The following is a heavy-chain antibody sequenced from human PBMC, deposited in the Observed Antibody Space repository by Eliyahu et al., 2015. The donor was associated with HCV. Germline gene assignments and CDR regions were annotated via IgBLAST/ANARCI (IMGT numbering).Heavy chain of an antibody. V-gene: IGHV3-30-3*01. CDR1: GFTFSSYA. CDR2: ISYDGSNK. D-gene: IGHD5-18*01. CDR3: ARWVSGRIQLWSAFDY. J-gene: IGHJ4*02. Sequence: QVQLVESGGGVVQPGRSLRLSCAASGFTFSSYAMHWVRQAPGKGLEWVAVISYDGSNKYYADSVKGRFTISRDNSKNTLYLQMNSLRAEDTAVYYCARWVSGRIQLWSAFDYWGQGTLVTVSS.